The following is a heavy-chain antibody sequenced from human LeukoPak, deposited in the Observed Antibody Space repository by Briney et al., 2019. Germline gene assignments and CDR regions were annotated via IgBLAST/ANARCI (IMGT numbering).Heavy chain of an antibody. J-gene: IGHJ4*02. V-gene: IGHV3-9*01. CDR1: GFTFSSYA. CDR3: AKDISDSSGFDY. D-gene: IGHD3-22*01. CDR2: ISWNSGSI. Sequence: GGSLRLSCAASGFTFSSYAMSWVRQAPGKGLEWVSGISWNSGSIGYADSVKGRFTISRDNAKNSLYLQMNSLRAEDTALYYCAKDISDSSGFDYWGQGTLVAVSS.